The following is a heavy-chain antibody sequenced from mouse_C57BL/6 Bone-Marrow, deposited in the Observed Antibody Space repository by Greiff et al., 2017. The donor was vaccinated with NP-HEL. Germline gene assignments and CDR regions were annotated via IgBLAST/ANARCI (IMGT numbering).Heavy chain of an antibody. CDR2: ISSGSSTI. J-gene: IGHJ3*01. V-gene: IGHV5-17*01. CDR1: GFTFSDYG. Sequence: EVKLVESGGGLVKPGGSLKLSCAASGFTFSDYGMHWVRQAPEKGLEWVAYISSGSSTIYYADTVKGRFTISRDNAKNTLFLQMTSLRSEDTAMYYCARSLTTVVPRPEFAYWGQGTLVTVSA. CDR3: ARSLTTVVPRPEFAY. D-gene: IGHD1-1*01.